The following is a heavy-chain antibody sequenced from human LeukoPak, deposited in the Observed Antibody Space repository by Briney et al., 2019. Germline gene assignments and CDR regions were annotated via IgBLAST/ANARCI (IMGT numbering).Heavy chain of an antibody. V-gene: IGHV1-18*01. CDR1: GYTFTSYG. J-gene: IGHJ5*02. Sequence: ASVKVSCKASGYTFTSYGINWVRQAPGQGLEWMGWISAYNGNTNYAQKLQGRVTMTTDTSTSTAYMELRSLRSDDTAVYYCARDLYYYDSSGYSGWFDPWGQGTLVTVSS. D-gene: IGHD3-22*01. CDR3: ARDLYYYDSSGYSGWFDP. CDR2: ISAYNGNT.